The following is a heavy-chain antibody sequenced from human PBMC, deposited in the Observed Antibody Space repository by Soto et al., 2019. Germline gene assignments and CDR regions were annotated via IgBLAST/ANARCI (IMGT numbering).Heavy chain of an antibody. V-gene: IGHV3-48*01. J-gene: IGHJ4*02. CDR3: ASPDGIDY. Sequence: GGSLRLSCAASGFTFSSYSMNWVRQAPGKGLEWVSYISSSSSTIYYADSVKGRFTISRDNAKNSRYLQMNSLRAEDTAVYYCASPDGIDYWGQGTLVTVSS. CDR1: GFTFSSYS. CDR2: ISSSSSTI.